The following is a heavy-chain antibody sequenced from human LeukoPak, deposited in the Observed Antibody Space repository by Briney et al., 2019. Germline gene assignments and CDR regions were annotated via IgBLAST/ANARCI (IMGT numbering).Heavy chain of an antibody. Sequence: SGTLSLTCTVSGDSINSLDLWSWVRQPPGKGLEWIGEMYLSGTTHSNPSVKSRVTISIDKSKNQFFLNLSSVTAADTAVYYCAGLVGRYSSGLYYYYFDYWGQGTQVTVS. D-gene: IGHD3-22*01. J-gene: IGHJ4*02. CDR3: AGLVGRYSSGLYYYYFDY. V-gene: IGHV4-4*02. CDR2: MYLSGTT. CDR1: GDSINSLDL.